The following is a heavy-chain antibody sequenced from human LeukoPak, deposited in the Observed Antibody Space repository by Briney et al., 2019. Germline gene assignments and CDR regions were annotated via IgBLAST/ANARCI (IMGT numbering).Heavy chain of an antibody. Sequence: SETLSLTCAVSGGSISSGGYSWSWIRQPPGKGLEWIGYIYHSGSTYYNASLKSRVTISVDRSKNQFSLKLSSVTAADTAVYYCARVAAAGYYGMDVWGKGTTVTVSS. CDR3: ARVAAAGYYGMDV. D-gene: IGHD6-13*01. CDR2: IYHSGST. J-gene: IGHJ6*04. V-gene: IGHV4-30-2*01. CDR1: GGSISSGGYS.